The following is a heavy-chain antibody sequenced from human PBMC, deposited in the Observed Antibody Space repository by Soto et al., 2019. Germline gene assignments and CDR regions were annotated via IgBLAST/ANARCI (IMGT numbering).Heavy chain of an antibody. D-gene: IGHD2-15*01. V-gene: IGHV3-33*01. CDR3: ARDGAHIDISGKFDS. CDR1: GFTFSDYG. CDR2: AWFDGSVD. J-gene: IGHJ4*02. Sequence: QVHLVESGGGAVQPGRSLRLSCVASGFTFSDYGLNWVRQAPGKGLEWVAIAWFDGSVDFYADSVKGRFTISRDNSKNTVYLQMSSLREEDTAIYFCARDGAHIDISGKFDSWGQGTQVTVSS.